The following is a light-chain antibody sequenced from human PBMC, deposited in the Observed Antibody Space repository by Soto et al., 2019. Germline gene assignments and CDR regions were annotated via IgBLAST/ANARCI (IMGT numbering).Light chain of an antibody. V-gene: IGKV3-15*01. J-gene: IGKJ1*01. CDR1: QSVSNN. CDR3: QQYNNWPPT. CDR2: GAF. Sequence: EIVMTQSPATLSVSPGERAILSCRASQSVSNNLAWYQQKPGQAPRLLIYGAFTRATGFPARFSGSGSGTEFTLTINSLQSEDFAVYYCQQYNNWPPTSGQGTKVEIK.